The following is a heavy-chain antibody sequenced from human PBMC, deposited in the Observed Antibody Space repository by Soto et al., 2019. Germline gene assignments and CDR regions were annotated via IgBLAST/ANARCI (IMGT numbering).Heavy chain of an antibody. CDR1: GGSISSYY. V-gene: IGHV4-59*01. CDR2: IYYSGST. Sequence: SETLSLTCTVSGGSISSYYWSWIRQPPGKGLEWIGYIYYSGSTNYNPSLKSRVTISVDTSKNQFSLKLSSVTAADTAVYYCGYSSSDLMFRLPDYWGQGTLVTVSS. D-gene: IGHD6-13*01. CDR3: GYSSSDLMFRLPDY. J-gene: IGHJ4*02.